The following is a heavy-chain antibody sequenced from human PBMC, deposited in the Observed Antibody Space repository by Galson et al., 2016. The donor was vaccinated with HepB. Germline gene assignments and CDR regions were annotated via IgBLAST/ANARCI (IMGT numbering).Heavy chain of an antibody. J-gene: IGHJ4*02. D-gene: IGHD3-10*01. CDR2: IYLRGTT. V-gene: IGHV4-38-2*02. CDR1: GYSMSGNSF. Sequence: ETLSLTCTVSGYSMSGNSFWAWIRQPPGKGLEWIGSIYLRGTTHYKSSLKSRVTISVDTSRNQVYLKVTSVTAADTALYYCARATPSSFGELLVHFDTWGQGSLVTVSS. CDR3: ARATPSSFGELLVHFDT.